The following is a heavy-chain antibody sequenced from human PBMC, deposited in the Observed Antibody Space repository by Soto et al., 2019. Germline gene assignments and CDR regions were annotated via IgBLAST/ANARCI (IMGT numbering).Heavy chain of an antibody. CDR2: IDPSDSYT. D-gene: IGHD2-15*01. CDR3: AGLEGYCSGGSCYVDY. CDR1: GYSFTSYW. Sequence: GESLKISCKGSGYSFTSYWISWVRQMPGKGLEWMGRIDPSDSYTNYSPSFQGHVTISADKSFSTAYLQWSSLKASDTAMYYCAGLEGYCSGGSCYVDYWGQGTLVTVSS. V-gene: IGHV5-10-1*01. J-gene: IGHJ4*02.